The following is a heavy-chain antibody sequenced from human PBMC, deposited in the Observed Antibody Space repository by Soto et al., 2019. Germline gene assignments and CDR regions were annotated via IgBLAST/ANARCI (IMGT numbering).Heavy chain of an antibody. Sequence: QVQLVQSGAEVKKPGASVKVSCKASGYTFTSYGISWVRQAPGQGLEWMGWISAYNGNTNYAQKLQGRVTMTTDTSTSTANMELRSVRTDDTAVYYCARARAIVNAPYGMDVWGQGTTVTVSS. D-gene: IGHD3-16*02. V-gene: IGHV1-18*01. J-gene: IGHJ6*02. CDR1: GYTFTSYG. CDR2: ISAYNGNT. CDR3: ARARAIVNAPYGMDV.